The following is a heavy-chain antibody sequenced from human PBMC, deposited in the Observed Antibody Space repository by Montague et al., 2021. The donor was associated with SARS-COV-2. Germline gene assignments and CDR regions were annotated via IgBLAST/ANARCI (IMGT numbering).Heavy chain of an antibody. CDR2: ISYGGST. V-gene: IGHV4-34*01. J-gene: IGHJ6*03. D-gene: IGHD3-16*01. CDR3: ACGDENGGGYKDV. Sequence: SETLSLTCAVSSGSFSSVYWNWIRQPPGKGLEWIGEISYGGSTYYNSSLRSRVTISVDTSKKQFSLNLRSVTAADTAVYYCACGDENGGGYKDVWGQGTTVAVSS. CDR1: SGSFSSVY.